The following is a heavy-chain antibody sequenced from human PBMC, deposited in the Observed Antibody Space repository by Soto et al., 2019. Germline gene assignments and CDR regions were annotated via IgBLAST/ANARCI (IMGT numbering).Heavy chain of an antibody. Sequence: QVQLVESGGGVVQPGRSLRLSCAASGFTFSSYGMHWVRQAPGKGLEWVAVISYDGSNKYYADSVKGRFTLSRDNSKNTLYLQMNSLRAEDTAVYYCAKAWELSAFDIWGQGTMVTVSS. CDR3: AKAWELSAFDI. CDR1: GFTFSSYG. CDR2: ISYDGSNK. J-gene: IGHJ3*02. D-gene: IGHD1-26*01. V-gene: IGHV3-30*18.